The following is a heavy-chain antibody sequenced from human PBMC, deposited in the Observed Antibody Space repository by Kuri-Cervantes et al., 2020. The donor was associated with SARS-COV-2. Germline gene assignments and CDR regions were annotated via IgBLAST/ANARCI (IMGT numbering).Heavy chain of an antibody. J-gene: IGHJ4*02. Sequence: GESLKISCTASGFTFGDYAMSWVRQAPGKGLEWVGFIRSKAYGGTTEYAASVKGRFTISRDGSKSIAYLQMNSLKTEDTAVYYCTRHDFWSAYYFDYWGQGTLVTVSS. D-gene: IGHD3-3*01. CDR2: IRSKAYGGTT. CDR1: GFTFGDYA. V-gene: IGHV3-49*04. CDR3: TRHDFWSAYYFDY.